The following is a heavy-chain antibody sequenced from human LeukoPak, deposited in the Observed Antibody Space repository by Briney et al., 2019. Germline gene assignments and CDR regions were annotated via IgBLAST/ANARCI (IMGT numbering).Heavy chain of an antibody. CDR3: AKDGFAMYYYYYYMDV. CDR2: ISGSGGST. V-gene: IGHV3-23*01. J-gene: IGHJ6*03. CDR1: GFTFSSYA. Sequence: GGSLRLSCAASGFTFSSYAMSWVRQAPGKGLEWVSAISGSGGSTYYADSVKGRFTISRDNSRNTLYLQMNSLRAEDTAVYYCAKDGFAMYYYYYYMDVWGKGTTVTVSS.